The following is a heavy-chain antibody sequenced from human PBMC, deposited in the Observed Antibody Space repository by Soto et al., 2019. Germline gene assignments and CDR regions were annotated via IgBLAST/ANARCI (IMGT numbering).Heavy chain of an antibody. CDR3: ARWGWVQSTYGMDV. D-gene: IGHD5-18*01. Sequence: XETLSLTCAVYGGSFSGYYWSWIRQPPGKGLEWIGEINHSGSTNYNPSLKSRVTISVDTSKNQFSLKLSSVTAADTAVYYCARWGWVQSTYGMDVWGQGTTVTVSS. CDR2: INHSGST. V-gene: IGHV4-34*01. CDR1: GGSFSGYY. J-gene: IGHJ6*02.